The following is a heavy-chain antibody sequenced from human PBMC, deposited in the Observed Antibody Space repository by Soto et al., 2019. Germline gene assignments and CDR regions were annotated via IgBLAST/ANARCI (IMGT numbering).Heavy chain of an antibody. CDR2: IWNDGSNK. CDR1: GFTFRDHA. Sequence: QVQLVGSGGGVVQPGRSLRLSCAASGFTFRDHAMHWVRQAPGKGREWLAIIWNDGSNKFYAGSVQGRFTISRDNSKNTVYMQMNTLSAEDTAVYYCARALFPDVDIYAMDVWGQGTTVTVSS. D-gene: IGHD5-12*01. V-gene: IGHV3-33*01. J-gene: IGHJ6*02. CDR3: ARALFPDVDIYAMDV.